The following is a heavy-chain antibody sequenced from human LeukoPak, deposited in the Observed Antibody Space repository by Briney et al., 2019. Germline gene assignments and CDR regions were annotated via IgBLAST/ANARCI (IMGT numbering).Heavy chain of an antibody. Sequence: SETLSLTCAVYGGSFSGYYWSWIRQPPGKGLEWIGEINHRGSTNYNPSLKSRVTISVDTSKNQFSLKLSSVTAADTAVYYCARGLRYFAYRGASWFDPWGQGTLVTVSS. V-gene: IGHV4-34*01. CDR3: ARGLRYFAYRGASWFDP. CDR2: INHRGST. CDR1: GGSFSGYY. J-gene: IGHJ5*02. D-gene: IGHD3-9*01.